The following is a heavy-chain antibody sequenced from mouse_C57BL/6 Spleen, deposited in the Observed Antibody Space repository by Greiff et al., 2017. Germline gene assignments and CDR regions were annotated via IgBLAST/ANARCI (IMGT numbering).Heavy chain of an antibody. CDR2: ISNGGGST. Sequence: EVKLMESGGGLVQPGGSLKLSCAASGFTFSDYYMYWVRQTPEKRLEWVAYISNGGGSTYYPDTVKGRFTISSDNAKNNLYLQMSRLKSEDTAMYYCARLGDGYYVFDYWGQGTTLTVSS. J-gene: IGHJ2*01. CDR1: GFTFSDYY. D-gene: IGHD2-3*01. CDR3: ARLGDGYYVFDY. V-gene: IGHV5-12*01.